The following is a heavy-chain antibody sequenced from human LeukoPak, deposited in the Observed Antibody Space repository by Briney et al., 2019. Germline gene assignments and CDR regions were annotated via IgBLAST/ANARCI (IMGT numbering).Heavy chain of an antibody. CDR3: TTRRQDGW. J-gene: IGHJ4*02. CDR1: GFTFSDAW. D-gene: IGHD2-15*01. CDR2: I. Sequence: KAGGSLRLSCVGSGFTFSDAWMSWVRQAPGKGLEWVGRIDYAAPVKGRFTISRDDSRNTLYLQMNSLKTEDTAVYYCTTRRQDGWWGQGTLVTVS. V-gene: IGHV3-15*01.